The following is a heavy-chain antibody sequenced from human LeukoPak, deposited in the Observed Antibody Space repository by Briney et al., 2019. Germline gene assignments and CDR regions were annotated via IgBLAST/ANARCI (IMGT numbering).Heavy chain of an antibody. Sequence: GGSLRLSCAASGFTFSSYGMHWVRQAPGKGLQWVAFIRYDGSSEYYADSVKGRFTISRDNAKNSLYLQMNSLRAEDTAVYYCARRYGGYAFDIWGQGTMVTVSS. CDR3: ARRYGGYAFDI. CDR1: GFTFSSYG. CDR2: IRYDGSSE. J-gene: IGHJ3*02. V-gene: IGHV3-30*02. D-gene: IGHD4-23*01.